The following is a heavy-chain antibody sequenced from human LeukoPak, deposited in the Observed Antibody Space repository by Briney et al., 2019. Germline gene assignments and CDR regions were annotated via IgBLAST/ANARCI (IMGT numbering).Heavy chain of an antibody. CDR1: GFTFDDYA. V-gene: IGHV3-9*01. Sequence: GGSLRLSCAASGFTFDDYAMHWVRQAPGKGLEWVSGISWNSGSIGYADSVKGRFTISRDNAKNSLYLQMNSLRAEDTAVYYCARTGGGGSEWGSYYDFWSSDRAPFQHWGQGTLVTVSS. CDR2: ISWNSGSI. CDR3: ARTGGGGSEWGSYYDFWSSDRAPFQH. J-gene: IGHJ1*01. D-gene: IGHD3-3*01.